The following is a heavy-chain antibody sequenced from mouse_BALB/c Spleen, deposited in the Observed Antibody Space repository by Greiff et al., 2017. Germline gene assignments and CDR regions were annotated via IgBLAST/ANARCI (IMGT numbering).Heavy chain of an antibody. CDR2: ISTYYGDA. CDR1: GYTFTDYA. J-gene: IGHJ2*01. CDR3: ARENAGFDY. V-gene: IGHV1S137*01. Sequence: VQLQQSGAELVRPGVSVKISCKGSGYTFTDYAMHWVKQSHAKSLEWIGVISTYYGDASYNQKFKGKATMTVDKSSSTAYMELARLTSEDSAIYYCARENAGFDYWGQGTTLTVSS.